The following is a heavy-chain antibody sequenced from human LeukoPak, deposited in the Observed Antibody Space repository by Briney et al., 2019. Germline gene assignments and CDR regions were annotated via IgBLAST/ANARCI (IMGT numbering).Heavy chain of an antibody. CDR3: ARDAYCGDDCYWYFDY. V-gene: IGHV1-18*01. D-gene: IGHD2-21*02. CDR1: GYTFTSYG. J-gene: IGHJ4*02. CDR2: ISAYNGNT. Sequence: ASVKVSCKASGYTFTSYGISWVRQAPGQGLEWMGWISAYNGNTNYAQKLQGRVTMTTDTSTSTAYMELRSLRSDDTAVYYCARDAYCGDDCYWYFDYWGQGTLVTVSS.